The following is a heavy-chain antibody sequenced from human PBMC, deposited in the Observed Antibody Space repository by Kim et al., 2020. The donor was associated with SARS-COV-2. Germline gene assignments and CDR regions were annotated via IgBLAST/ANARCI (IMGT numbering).Heavy chain of an antibody. Sequence: GGSLRLSCAASGFTFSSYWMSWVRQAPGKGLEWVANIKQDGSEKYSVDSVKGRFTFSRDNAKNSLYLQMNSLRAEDTAVYYCARIVRGVTTRYYYYGMDVWGQGPTVTVSS. D-gene: IGHD3-10*02. V-gene: IGHV3-7*01. J-gene: IGHJ6*02. CDR1: GFTFSSYW. CDR2: IKQDGSEK. CDR3: ARIVRGVTTRYYYYGMDV.